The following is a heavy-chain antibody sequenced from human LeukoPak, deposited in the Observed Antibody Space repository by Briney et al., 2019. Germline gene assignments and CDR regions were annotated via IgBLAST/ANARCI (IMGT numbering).Heavy chain of an antibody. J-gene: IGHJ6*03. V-gene: IGHV3-48*04. CDR1: GFTFSSYS. CDR2: ISTSSSTI. D-gene: IGHD6-25*01. Sequence: GGSLRLSCAASGFTFSSYSMNWVRQAPGKGLEWVSYISTSSSTIYYADSVKGRFTISRDNAKNTLYLQMNSLRAEDTAVYYCARKGIGSSRYQNMDVWGKGTTVTVSS. CDR3: ARKGIGSSRYQNMDV.